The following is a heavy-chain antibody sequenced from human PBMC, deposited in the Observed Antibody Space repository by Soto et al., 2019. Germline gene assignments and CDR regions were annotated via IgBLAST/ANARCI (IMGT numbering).Heavy chain of an antibody. CDR1: GYTFTGNY. Sequence: SVQVSCTASGYTFTGNYMYWARHAPGQGLEWVGWINPNSGGTNYAKKFLGRFSMTRDTSINTAYMEVSELSPDDTAVDYRASAVTTADFVNWGKGTPVTVSS. V-gene: IGHV1-2*02. D-gene: IGHD4-17*01. CDR2: INPNSGGT. J-gene: IGHJ4*02. CDR3: ASAVTTADFVN.